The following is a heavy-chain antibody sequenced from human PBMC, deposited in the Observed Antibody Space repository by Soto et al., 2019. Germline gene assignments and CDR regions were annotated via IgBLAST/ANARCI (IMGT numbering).Heavy chain of an antibody. Sequence: QVQLVQSGAEVKKPGSSVKVSCRASGGTFSSYAFTWVRQAPGQGLEWMGGVIPIFGEANYAQKFQGRVTITADESTTTAYMELISLRSDDTAVYYCVTEGGSSSWYARRSDCWGQGTLVTVSS. J-gene: IGHJ4*02. CDR2: VIPIFGEA. CDR1: GGTFSSYA. CDR3: VTEGGSSSWYARRSDC. D-gene: IGHD6-13*01. V-gene: IGHV1-69*01.